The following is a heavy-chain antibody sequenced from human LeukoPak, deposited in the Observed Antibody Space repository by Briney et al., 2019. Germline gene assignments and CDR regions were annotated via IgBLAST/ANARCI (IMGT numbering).Heavy chain of an antibody. Sequence: PSETLSLSCTVSGGSVSSGSYYWSWIRQPPGKGLEWIGYIYYRGSTNYNPSLKSRVTISVDTSKNQFSLKLSSVTAADTAVYYCARDLGVRGVIIKRPKGWFDPWGQGTLVTVSS. J-gene: IGHJ5*02. CDR2: IYYRGST. CDR3: ARDLGVRGVIIKRPKGWFDP. CDR1: GGSVSSGSYY. V-gene: IGHV4-61*01. D-gene: IGHD3-10*01.